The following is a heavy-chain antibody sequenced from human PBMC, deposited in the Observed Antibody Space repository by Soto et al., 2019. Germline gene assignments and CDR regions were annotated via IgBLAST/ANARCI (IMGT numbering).Heavy chain of an antibody. V-gene: IGHV1-18*01. CDR3: ANEGVYRGAYYYYGMDV. CDR1: GYTFTSYG. CDR2: ISSYNANT. D-gene: IGHD3-10*01. Sequence: QVQLVQSGAEVKKPGASVKVSCKASGYTFTSYGISWVRQAPGQGLEWMGWISSYNANTNYEQKLQGRVTMTTDTSTNTADKELRSLKFDDTAVYYCANEGVYRGAYYYYGMDVWGQGTTVTVSS. J-gene: IGHJ6*02.